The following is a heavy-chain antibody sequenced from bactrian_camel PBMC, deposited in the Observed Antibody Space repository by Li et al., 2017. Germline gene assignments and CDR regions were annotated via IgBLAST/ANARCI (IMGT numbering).Heavy chain of an antibody. CDR3: AVKIVGGGYCIIGLPYNY. CDR1: GPAHLKNC. J-gene: IGHJ4*01. V-gene: IGHV3S6*01. Sequence: HVQLVESGGGSVQAGGSLSLSCAVSGPAHLKNCMGWVRQAPGKEREGVSGIYSGGSNTNYADSVKGRFTISKDSAKNTLYLQMNSLKPEDTAMYYCAVKIVGGGYCIIGLPYNYWGQGTQVTVS. D-gene: IGHD2*01. CDR2: IYSGGSNT.